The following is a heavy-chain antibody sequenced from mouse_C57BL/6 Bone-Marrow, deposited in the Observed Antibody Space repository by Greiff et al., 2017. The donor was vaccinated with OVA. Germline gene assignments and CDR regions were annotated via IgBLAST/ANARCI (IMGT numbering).Heavy chain of an antibody. V-gene: IGHV5-6*01. CDR1: GFTFSSYG. Sequence: EVQRVESGGDLVKPGGSLKLSCAASGFTFSSYGMSWVRQTPDKRLEWVATISSGGSYTYYPDSVKGRFTISRDNAKNTLYLQMSSLKSEDTAMYYWARHLYGYAMDYWGQGTSVTVSS. CDR3: ARHLYGYAMDY. J-gene: IGHJ4*01. D-gene: IGHD1-1*01. CDR2: ISSGGSYT.